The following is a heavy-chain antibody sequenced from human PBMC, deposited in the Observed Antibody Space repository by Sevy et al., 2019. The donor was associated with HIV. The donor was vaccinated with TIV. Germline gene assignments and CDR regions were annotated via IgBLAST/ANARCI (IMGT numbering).Heavy chain of an antibody. Sequence: GGSLRLSCAASGFTVSSNYMSWVRQAPGKGLEWVSVIYSGGSTYYADSVKGRFTISRDNSKNTVYLQMNSLRAEDTAVYYSVREGAVAAKEGENCWGPGTLVTVSS. CDR3: VREGAVAAKEGENC. CDR1: GFTVSSNY. V-gene: IGHV3-53*01. J-gene: IGHJ4*02. CDR2: IYSGGST. D-gene: IGHD6-19*01.